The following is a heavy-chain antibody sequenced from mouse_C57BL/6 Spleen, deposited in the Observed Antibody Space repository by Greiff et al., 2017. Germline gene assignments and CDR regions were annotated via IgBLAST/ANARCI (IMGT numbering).Heavy chain of an antibody. D-gene: IGHD2-2*01. CDR2: IYPGDGDT. CDR3: ARGYYGYEEGAAY. Sequence: QVQLQQSGAELVKPGASVKISCKASGYAFSSYWMSWVKQRPGKGLEWIGQIYPGDGDTNYNGKFKGKATLTADKSSSTAYMQLSSLTSEDSAVYFCARGYYGYEEGAAYWGQGTLVTVSA. V-gene: IGHV1-80*01. J-gene: IGHJ3*01. CDR1: GYAFSSYW.